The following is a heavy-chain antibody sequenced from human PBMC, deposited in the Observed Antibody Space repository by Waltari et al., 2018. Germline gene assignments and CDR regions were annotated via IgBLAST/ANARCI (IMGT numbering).Heavy chain of an antibody. Sequence: QVQLVESGGGVAQPGKSLRLSCAASGFTFSSSAIHWVRQAPGKGLEWVAVTSYDGSTNYYADSVKGRFTISRDNSKNTLYLQMNSLRPEDTAVYYCARDLSGYDWKYYFDYWGQGTLVTVSS. CDR2: TSYDGSTN. V-gene: IGHV3-30-3*01. D-gene: IGHD5-12*01. CDR3: ARDLSGYDWKYYFDY. CDR1: GFTFSSSA. J-gene: IGHJ4*02.